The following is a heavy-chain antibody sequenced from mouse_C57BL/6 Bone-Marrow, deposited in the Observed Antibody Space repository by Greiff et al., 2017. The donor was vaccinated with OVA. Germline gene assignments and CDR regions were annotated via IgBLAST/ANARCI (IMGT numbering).Heavy chain of an antibody. CDR1: GYAFTNYL. D-gene: IGHD2-5*01. Sequence: QVQLQQSGAELVRPGTSVKVSCKASGYAFTNYLIEWVKQRPGQGLEWIGVINPGSGGTNYNEKFKGKATLTADKSSSTAYMQLSSLTSEDSAVYFCARLGDYSNPTYYFDYWGQGTTLTVSS. CDR3: ARLGDYSNPTYYFDY. V-gene: IGHV1-54*01. J-gene: IGHJ2*01. CDR2: INPGSGGT.